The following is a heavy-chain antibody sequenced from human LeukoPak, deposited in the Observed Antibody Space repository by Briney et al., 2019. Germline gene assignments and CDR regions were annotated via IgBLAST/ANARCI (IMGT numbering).Heavy chain of an antibody. J-gene: IGHJ4*02. CDR1: GFTFSNCH. V-gene: IGHV4-34*01. Sequence: GSLRLSCSASGFTFSNCHMNWVRQSPGKGLEWIGEIHHSGSTNYNPSLKSRVTMSVDTSKNQLSLRLSSVTAADTAVYYCARGGHGWIRAPDYWGQGILVTVS. CDR3: ARGGHGWIRAPDY. CDR2: IHHSGST. D-gene: IGHD5-18*01.